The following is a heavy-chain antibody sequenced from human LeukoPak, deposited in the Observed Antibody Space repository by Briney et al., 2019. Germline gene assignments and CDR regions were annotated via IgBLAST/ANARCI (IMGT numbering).Heavy chain of an antibody. V-gene: IGHV3-23*01. CDR2: ISGSGGST. J-gene: IGHJ4*02. D-gene: IGHD6-19*01. Sequence: GGTLRLSCAASGFTFSSYGMSWVRQAPGKGLEWVSAISGSGGSTYYADSVKGRFTISRDNSKNTLYLQMNSLRAEDTALYYCAKISRGGKQWLATYFDYWGQGTLVTVSS. CDR1: GFTFSSYG. CDR3: AKISRGGKQWLATYFDY.